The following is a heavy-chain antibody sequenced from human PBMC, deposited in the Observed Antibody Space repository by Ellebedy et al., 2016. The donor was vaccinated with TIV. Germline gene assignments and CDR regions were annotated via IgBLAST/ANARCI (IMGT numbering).Heavy chain of an antibody. CDR2: ISDSDTI. Sequence: PGGSLRLSCAASGFTFSSYSINWVRQAPGKGLEWVPYISDSDTIYYADSVRGRFTISRDKAKKSVYLQMNSLRVEDTAVYYCARDAMIWIFDSWGQGTLVTVSS. CDR1: GFTFSSYS. J-gene: IGHJ4*02. CDR3: ARDAMIWIFDS. V-gene: IGHV3-48*01. D-gene: IGHD3-22*01.